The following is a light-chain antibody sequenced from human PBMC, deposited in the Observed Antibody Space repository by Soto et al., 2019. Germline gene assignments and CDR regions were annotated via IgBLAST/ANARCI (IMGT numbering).Light chain of an antibody. Sequence: EIVLTQSPGTLSLSPGERATLSCRASQSVVSIYLAWYQQKPGQAPRLLIYDASNRATGIPARFSGSGSGTDFTLTISSLEPEDFAVYYCQQRSNWWTFGQGTKVDIK. V-gene: IGKV3-11*01. J-gene: IGKJ1*01. CDR3: QQRSNWWT. CDR1: QSVVSIY. CDR2: DAS.